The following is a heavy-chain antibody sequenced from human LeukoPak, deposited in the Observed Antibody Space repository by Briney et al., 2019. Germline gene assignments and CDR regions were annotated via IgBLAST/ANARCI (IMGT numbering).Heavy chain of an antibody. D-gene: IGHD6-6*01. CDR1: GGSISSYY. CDR2: IYYSGST. CDR3: ASFAARPSAFDI. Sequence: PSETLSLTCTVSGGSISSYYWSWIRQPPGKGLEWGGYIYYSGSTNYNTSLKSRVTISVDTSKNQFSLKLSSVTAADTAVYYCASFAARPSAFDIWGQGTMVTVSS. J-gene: IGHJ3*02. V-gene: IGHV4-59*01.